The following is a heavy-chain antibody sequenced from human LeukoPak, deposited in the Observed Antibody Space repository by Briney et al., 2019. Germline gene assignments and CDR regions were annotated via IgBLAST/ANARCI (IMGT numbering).Heavy chain of an antibody. J-gene: IGHJ4*02. D-gene: IGHD3-3*01. CDR2: ISGYNGNT. Sequence: ASVTVSFKASGYTFTSYGISWVRQAPGQGLEWMGWISGYNGNTNYAQKFQGRVTMTTDTSTSTAYMELRSLRSDDAALYYCARVASGSGYSIYWGQGTLVTVSS. CDR3: ARVASGSGYSIY. V-gene: IGHV1-18*01. CDR1: GYTFTSYG.